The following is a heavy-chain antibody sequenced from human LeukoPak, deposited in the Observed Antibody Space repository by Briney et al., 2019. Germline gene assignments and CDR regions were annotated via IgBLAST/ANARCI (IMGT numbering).Heavy chain of an antibody. Sequence: PGGSLRLSCAASGFTFSSYGMHWVRQAPGKGLEWVAVISYDGSNKYYADSVKGRFTISRDNSKNTLYLQMNSLRAEDTAVYYCAKEYGDTAMASWGQGTLVTVSS. D-gene: IGHD5-18*01. CDR1: GFTFSSYG. CDR2: ISYDGSNK. J-gene: IGHJ4*02. V-gene: IGHV3-30*18. CDR3: AKEYGDTAMAS.